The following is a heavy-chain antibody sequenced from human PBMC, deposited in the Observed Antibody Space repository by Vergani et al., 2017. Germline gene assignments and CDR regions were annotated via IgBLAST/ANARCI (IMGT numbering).Heavy chain of an antibody. Sequence: EVHLLESGGDLVQPGGSLRLSCAASGFTFNHYAMNWVRQAPGKGLEWVSGISGSGGSTYYAGSVKGRFTISRDSSKNTLYLQMNSLSAGDTAVYYCAKANPRNSGYYYLYYYHAMDDWGQGTTVTVSS. CDR2: ISGSGGST. CDR1: GFTFNHYA. J-gene: IGHJ6*02. D-gene: IGHD5-12*01. CDR3: AKANPRNSGYYYLYYYHAMDD. V-gene: IGHV3-23*01.